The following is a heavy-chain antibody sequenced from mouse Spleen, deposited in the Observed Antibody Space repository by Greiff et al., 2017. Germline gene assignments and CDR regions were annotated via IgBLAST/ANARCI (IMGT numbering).Heavy chain of an antibody. Sequence: LKESGSELVRPGASVKLSCKASGYTFTSYWMHWVKQRHGQGLEWIGNIYPGSGSTNYDEKFKSKGTLTVDTSSSTAYMHLSSLTSEDSAVYYCTTFAYWGQGTLVTVSA. CDR3: TTFAY. J-gene: IGHJ3*01. V-gene: IGHV1S22*01. CDR1: GYTFTSYW. CDR2: IYPGSGST.